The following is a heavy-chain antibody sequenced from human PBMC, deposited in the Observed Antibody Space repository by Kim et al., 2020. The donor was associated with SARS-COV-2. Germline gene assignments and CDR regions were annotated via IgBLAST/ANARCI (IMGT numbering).Heavy chain of an antibody. CDR2: IYYSGST. Sequence: SETLSLTCTVSGGSISSYYWSWIRQPPGKGLEWIGYIYYSGSTNYNPSLKSRVTISVDTSKNQFSLKLSSVTAADTAVYYCARGWGRWLVPYYYYYGMDVWGQGTTVTVSS. J-gene: IGHJ6*02. V-gene: IGHV4-59*01. CDR1: GGSISSYY. CDR3: ARGWGRWLVPYYYYYGMDV. D-gene: IGHD6-19*01.